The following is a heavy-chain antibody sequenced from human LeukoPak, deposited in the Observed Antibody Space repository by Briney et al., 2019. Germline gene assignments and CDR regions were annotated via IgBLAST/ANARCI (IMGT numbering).Heavy chain of an antibody. V-gene: IGHV4-59*01. CDR2: IYYSGST. CDR1: GGSISSYY. Sequence: SETLSLTCTVSGGSISSYYWSWIRQPPGKGLEWIGYIYYSGSTNYNPSLKSRVTISVDTSRNQFSLKLSSVTAADTAVYYCARGMYYFDYWGQGTLVTVSS. CDR3: ARGMYYFDY. J-gene: IGHJ4*02.